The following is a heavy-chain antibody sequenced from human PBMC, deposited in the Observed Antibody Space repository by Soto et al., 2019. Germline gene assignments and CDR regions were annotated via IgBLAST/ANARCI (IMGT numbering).Heavy chain of an antibody. J-gene: IGHJ6*02. D-gene: IGHD1-26*01. CDR3: AREELLYGMDV. Sequence: WGSLLLSCASSVFTFSIYSMNWVRQAPGKGLEWVSSISSSSSYIYYADSVKGRFTISIDNAKNSLYLQMNSLRAEDTAVYYCAREELLYGMDVWGQGTTVTVSS. CDR2: ISSSSSYI. CDR1: VFTFSIYS. V-gene: IGHV3-21*01.